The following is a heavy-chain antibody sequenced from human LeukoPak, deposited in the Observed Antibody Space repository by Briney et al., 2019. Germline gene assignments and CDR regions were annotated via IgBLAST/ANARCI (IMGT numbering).Heavy chain of an antibody. CDR3: AKSPWVGSSGYYDY. D-gene: IGHD3-22*01. Sequence: GGSRRLSCAASGFTFSSYAMSWVRQAPGKGLEWGSAISGSGGSTYYADSVKGRFTISRDNSKNPLYLQMNSLRAEDTAVYYCAKSPWVGSSGYYDYWGQGTLVTVSS. V-gene: IGHV3-23*01. J-gene: IGHJ4*02. CDR1: GFTFSSYA. CDR2: ISGSGGST.